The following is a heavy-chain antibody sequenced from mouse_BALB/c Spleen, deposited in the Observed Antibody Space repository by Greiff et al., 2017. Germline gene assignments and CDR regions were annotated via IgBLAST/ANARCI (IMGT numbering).Heavy chain of an antibody. D-gene: IGHD2-14*01. CDR1: GFTFSSYA. Sequence: EVMLVESGGGLVKPGGSLKLSCAASGFTFSSYAMSWVRQTPEKRLEWVASISSGGSTYYPDSVKGRFTISRDNARNILYLQMSSLRSEDTAMYYCASYRYDVGAMDYWGQGTSVTVSS. V-gene: IGHV5-6-5*01. CDR2: ISSGGST. CDR3: ASYRYDVGAMDY. J-gene: IGHJ4*01.